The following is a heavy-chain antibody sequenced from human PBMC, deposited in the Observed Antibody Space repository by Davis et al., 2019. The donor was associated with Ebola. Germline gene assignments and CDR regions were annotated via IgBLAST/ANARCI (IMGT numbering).Heavy chain of an antibody. J-gene: IGHJ4*02. CDR1: GFIFSDYW. Sequence: PGGSLRLFCAASGFIFSDYWMNWVRQPPGKGPVWVSRINTDGTTTTYADSVKGRFTISRDNAKNSLYLQMNSLRAEDTAVYYCTRHDHHFWSGSFDYWGQGTLVTVSS. D-gene: IGHD3-3*02. V-gene: IGHV3-74*01. CDR2: INTDGTTT. CDR3: TRHDHHFWSGSFDY.